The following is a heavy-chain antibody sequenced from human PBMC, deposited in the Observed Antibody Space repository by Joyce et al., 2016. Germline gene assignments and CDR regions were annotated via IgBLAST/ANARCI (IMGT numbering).Heavy chain of an antibody. CDR2: ISYDGIYK. J-gene: IGHJ4*02. Sequence: QVQLVESGGGVVQPGRSLRLSCAASGLHLSNYGVHGVRQAPGKGLEWVAVISYDGIYKYYADSVKGRFTISRDNSKNTVFLEMNSLRAEDTAVYYCAKILTATYSSGWFLDYWGQGTLVTVSS. CDR1: GLHLSNYG. D-gene: IGHD6-25*01. CDR3: AKILTATYSSGWFLDY. V-gene: IGHV3-30*18.